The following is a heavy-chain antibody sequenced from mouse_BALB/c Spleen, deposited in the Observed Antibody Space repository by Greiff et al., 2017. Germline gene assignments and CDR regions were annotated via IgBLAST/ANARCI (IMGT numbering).Heavy chain of an antibody. Sequence: DVKLVESGGGLVKPGGSLKLSCAASGFTFSSYGMSWVRQTPDKRLELVATINSNGGSTYYPDSVKGRFTISRDNAKNTLYLQMSSLKSEDTAMYYCARDRYDSWFAYWGQGTLVTVSA. CDR1: GFTFSSYG. V-gene: IGHV5-6-3*01. CDR3: ARDRYDSWFAY. CDR2: INSNGGST. D-gene: IGHD2-14*01. J-gene: IGHJ3*01.